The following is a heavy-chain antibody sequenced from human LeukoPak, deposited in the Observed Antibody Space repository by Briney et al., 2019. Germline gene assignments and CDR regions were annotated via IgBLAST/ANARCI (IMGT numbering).Heavy chain of an antibody. D-gene: IGHD2-15*01. V-gene: IGHV2-70*11. CDR3: ARIGRGLSGGSCYPSHYYYYYMYV. CDR2: IDWDDDK. Sequence: SGPALLKPTPPVTLTFTFSGFSLTTSGMCVSWIRQPPAKALEWLARIDWDDDKYYITSLKTRLTISKDTSKNQVVLTMPNMHPVDTATYYCARIGRGLSGGSCYPSHYYYYYMYVWGKGTTVTVSS. J-gene: IGHJ6*03. CDR1: GFSLTTSGMC.